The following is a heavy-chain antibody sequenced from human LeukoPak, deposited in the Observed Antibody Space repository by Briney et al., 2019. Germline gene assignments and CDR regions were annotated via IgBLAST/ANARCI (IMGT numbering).Heavy chain of an antibody. CDR1: GYSLTSYW. CDR3: ARQSGYYDSSGSLDY. J-gene: IGHJ4*02. V-gene: IGHV5-51*01. CDR2: IFPADSDT. Sequence: GESLKISCKASGYSLTSYWIAWVRQMPGKGLEWMGIIFPADSDTRYSLSFQGQVTISADKSIGTAYLQWSSLKASDTAMYYCARQSGYYDSSGSLDYWGQGTSVTVSS. D-gene: IGHD3-22*01.